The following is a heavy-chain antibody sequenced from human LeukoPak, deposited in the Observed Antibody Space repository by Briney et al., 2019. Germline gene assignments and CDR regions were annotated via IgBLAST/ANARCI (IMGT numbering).Heavy chain of an antibody. D-gene: IGHD1-26*01. V-gene: IGHV3-48*02. CDR1: GFTFSTYA. CDR2: ISSDSSTM. Sequence: GGSLRLSCAVSGFTFSTYAMSWVRLAPGRGLEWISYISSDSSTMYYADSVKGRFTISRDNVKNSVYLQMNSLRDGDTAVYYCATYSGTYSLNYWGQGTLVTVSS. J-gene: IGHJ4*02. CDR3: ATYSGTYSLNY.